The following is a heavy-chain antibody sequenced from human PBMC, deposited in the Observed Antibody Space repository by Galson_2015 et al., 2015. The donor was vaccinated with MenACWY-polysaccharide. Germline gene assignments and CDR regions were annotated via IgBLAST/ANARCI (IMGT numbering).Heavy chain of an antibody. CDR3: ARTCPPYSRTWYECFDY. Sequence: CAISGDSVSSNSAAWNWIRQSPSRGLEWRGRTYYRSNWYHDYPVSVKSRITINPDTSKNQFSLQLNSVTPDDTALYYCARTCPPYSRTWYECFDYWDQGTLVTVSS. D-gene: IGHD6-13*01. J-gene: IGHJ4*02. CDR1: GDSVSSNSAA. CDR2: TYYRSNWYH. V-gene: IGHV6-1*01.